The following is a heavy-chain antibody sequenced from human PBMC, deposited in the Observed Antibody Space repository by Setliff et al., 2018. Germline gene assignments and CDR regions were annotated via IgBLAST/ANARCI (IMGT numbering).Heavy chain of an antibody. J-gene: IGHJ3*01. CDR1: GFSLRIFW. D-gene: IGHD3-22*01. CDR2: INQDGSEK. CDR3: ARDPSGGMHYYDSSGAFDL. Sequence: PGGSLRLSCAASGFSLRIFWMSWVRQTPGRGLEWVATINQDGSEKYYVDSVKGRFTISRDNARNSLYLQMNSLRSYDTAVYYCARDPSGGMHYYDSSGAFDLWGQGTLVTVSS. V-gene: IGHV3-7*03.